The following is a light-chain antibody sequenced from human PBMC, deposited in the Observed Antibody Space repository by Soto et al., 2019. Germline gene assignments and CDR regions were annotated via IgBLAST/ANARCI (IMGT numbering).Light chain of an antibody. CDR1: QSVSSW. Sequence: DIQMTQSPPTLPAFVGDTVTITCRASQSVSSWLAWYQQKPGTAPNLLIYDASSLASGVPSRFSGSGSGTKFTLTISSLQPDDFATSYCQQYISFPKTFGQGTKVEMK. V-gene: IGKV1-5*01. CDR3: QQYISFPKT. CDR2: DAS. J-gene: IGKJ1*01.